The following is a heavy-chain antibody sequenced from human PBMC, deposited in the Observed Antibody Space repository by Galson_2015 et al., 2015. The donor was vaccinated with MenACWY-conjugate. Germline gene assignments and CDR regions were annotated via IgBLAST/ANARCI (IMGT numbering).Heavy chain of an antibody. Sequence: SLKVACKASGDSFNTYSFNWIRQAPGQGPEWLGGIIPVFHTTDYAQRFQGRLTITADESTSTVYMELSSRRSDDTAIYYCARTGGDYEQRTSFDYWGQGTLVTVSS. V-gene: IGHV1-69*13. CDR1: GDSFNTYS. J-gene: IGHJ4*02. CDR2: IIPVFHTT. D-gene: IGHD4-17*01. CDR3: ARTGGDYEQRTSFDY.